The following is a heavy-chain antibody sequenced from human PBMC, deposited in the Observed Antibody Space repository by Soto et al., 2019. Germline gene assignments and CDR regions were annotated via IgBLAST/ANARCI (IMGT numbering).Heavy chain of an antibody. V-gene: IGHV3-30*03. Sequence: GGSLRLSCAASGFTFSSYGMHWVRQAPGKGLEWVAVISYDGSNKYYADSVKGRFTISRDNSKNTLYLQMNSLRAEDTAVYYCARAQLRFLEWPEILAEYFQHWGQGTLVTVSS. CDR2: ISYDGSNK. D-gene: IGHD3-3*01. CDR1: GFTFSSYG. CDR3: ARAQLRFLEWPEILAEYFQH. J-gene: IGHJ1*01.